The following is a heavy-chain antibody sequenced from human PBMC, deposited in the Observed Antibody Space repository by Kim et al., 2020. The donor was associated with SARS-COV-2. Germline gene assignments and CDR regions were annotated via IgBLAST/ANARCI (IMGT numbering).Heavy chain of an antibody. J-gene: IGHJ4*02. CDR2: ISGGGGGT. D-gene: IGHD2-15*01. V-gene: IGHV3-23*01. CDR3: AKGGCSGNCYNTDH. Sequence: GGSLRLSCAASGFTFTNFAMNWVRQAPGKGPEWVSVISGGGGGTHYADSVRGRFTISRDNSKNTLYLQMNNLRAEDTAVYYCAKGGCSGNCYNTDHWGRG. CDR1: GFTFTNFA.